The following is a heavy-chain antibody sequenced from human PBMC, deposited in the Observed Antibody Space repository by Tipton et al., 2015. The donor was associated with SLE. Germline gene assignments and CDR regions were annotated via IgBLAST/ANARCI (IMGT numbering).Heavy chain of an antibody. CDR2: VFYSGIT. D-gene: IGHD4/OR15-4a*01. CDR1: GGSVSSFY. CDR3: TRGHGARYYFDF. V-gene: IGHV4-59*02. Sequence: LRLSCTVSGGSVSSFYWSWIRQPPGKGLEWIGYVFYSGITKYNPSLKSRVTISVDTSKNQFSLKLTSVTAADTAVYYCTRGHGARYYFDFWGQGTLVTVSS. J-gene: IGHJ4*02.